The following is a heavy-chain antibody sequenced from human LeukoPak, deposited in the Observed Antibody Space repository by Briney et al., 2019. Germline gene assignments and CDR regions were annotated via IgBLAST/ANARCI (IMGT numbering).Heavy chain of an antibody. V-gene: IGHV4-30-2*01. Sequence: SQTLSLTCAVSGGSISSGGYSWSWIRQPPGKGLEWIGYIYHSGSTYYNPSLKSRVTISVDRSKNQFSLKLSSVTAADTAVYYCARGYYYESSGNYLEHVFDIWGKGQMVTVSS. CDR2: IYHSGST. J-gene: IGHJ3*02. D-gene: IGHD3-22*01. CDR3: ARGYYYESSGNYLEHVFDI. CDR1: GGSISSGGYS.